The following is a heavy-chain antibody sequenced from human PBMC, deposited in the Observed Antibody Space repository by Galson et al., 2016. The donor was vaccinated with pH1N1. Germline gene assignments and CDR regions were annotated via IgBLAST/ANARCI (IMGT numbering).Heavy chain of an antibody. CDR2: VYHGDSDT. J-gene: IGHJ3*02. Sequence: QSGAEVKKPGESLMISCEGSGYNFAKYWIAWVRQMPGKGLEWMGIVYHGDSDTTYSPSFQGHVTISADKSKSCVYLKWRSLKASDTAMYYFARHGDTYGVDAFDMWGQGTLVTISS. CDR1: GYNFAKYW. CDR3: ARHGDTYGVDAFDM. D-gene: IGHD5-18*01. V-gene: IGHV5-51*01.